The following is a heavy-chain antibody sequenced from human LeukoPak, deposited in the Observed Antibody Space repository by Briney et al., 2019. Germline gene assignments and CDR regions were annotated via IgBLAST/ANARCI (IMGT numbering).Heavy chain of an antibody. J-gene: IGHJ4*02. D-gene: IGHD4-23*01. V-gene: IGHV4-30-4*01. CDR3: ARDYGGNYAFGY. Sequence: SETLSPTCTVSGGSISSGDYYWSWIRQPPGKGLEWIGYIYYSGSTYYNPSLKSRVTISVDTSKNQFSLKLSSVTAADTAVYYCARDYGGNYAFGYWGQGTLVTVSS. CDR2: IYYSGST. CDR1: GGSISSGDYY.